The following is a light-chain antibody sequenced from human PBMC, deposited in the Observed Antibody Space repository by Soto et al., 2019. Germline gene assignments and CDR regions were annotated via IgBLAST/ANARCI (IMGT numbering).Light chain of an antibody. Sequence: QSVLTQPPSASGTPGQRVTISCSGSSSNIGSNYVYWYQQLPGTAPKLLIYRNNQRPSGVPDRFSGSESGTSASLAISGLRFEDEADYYCAAWDDSLSAWVFGGGTKLTVL. CDR2: RNN. CDR3: AAWDDSLSAWV. J-gene: IGLJ3*02. CDR1: SSNIGSNY. V-gene: IGLV1-47*01.